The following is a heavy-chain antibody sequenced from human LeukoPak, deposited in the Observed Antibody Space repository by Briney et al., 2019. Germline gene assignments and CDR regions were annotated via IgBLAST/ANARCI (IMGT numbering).Heavy chain of an antibody. CDR2: IIPILGIA. CDR1: GGTFSSYA. Sequence: ASVKVSCKASGGTFSSYAISWVRQAPGQGLEWMGRIIPILGIANYAQKFQGRVTITADKSTSTAYMELSSLRSEDTAVYYGAREGLRWIQLWLYDYWGQGTLVTVSS. V-gene: IGHV1-69*04. D-gene: IGHD5-18*01. J-gene: IGHJ4*02. CDR3: AREGLRWIQLWLYDY.